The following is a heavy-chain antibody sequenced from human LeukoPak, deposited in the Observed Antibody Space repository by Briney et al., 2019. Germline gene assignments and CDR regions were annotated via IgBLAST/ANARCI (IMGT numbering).Heavy chain of an antibody. V-gene: IGHV3-9*03. CDR3: AKDEDVNSSRRGLWLSRFGSNNLFQH. CDR2: ISWNSGSI. Sequence: GRSLRLSCAASGFTFDDYAMHWVRQAPGKGLEWVSGISWNSGSIGYADSVKGRFTISRDNAKNSLYLQMNSLRAEDMALYYCAKDEDVNSSRRGLWLSRFGSNNLFQHWGQGTLVTVSS. J-gene: IGHJ1*01. CDR1: GFTFDDYA. D-gene: IGHD6-19*01.